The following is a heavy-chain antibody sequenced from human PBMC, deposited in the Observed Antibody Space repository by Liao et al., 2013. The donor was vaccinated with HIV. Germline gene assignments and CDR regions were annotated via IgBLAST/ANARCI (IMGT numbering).Heavy chain of an antibody. CDR3: ARATDSSSWYSDY. CDR2: IYSSGST. D-gene: IGHD6-13*01. CDR1: GGSISSYY. J-gene: IGHJ4*02. V-gene: IGHV4-59*01. Sequence: QVQLQESGPGLVKPSETLSLTCTVSGGSISSYYWSWIRQPPGKGLEWIGYIYSSGSTNYNPSLKSRVTISVDTSKNQFSLKLSSVTAADTAIYYCARATDSSSWYSDYWGQGTLVTVSS.